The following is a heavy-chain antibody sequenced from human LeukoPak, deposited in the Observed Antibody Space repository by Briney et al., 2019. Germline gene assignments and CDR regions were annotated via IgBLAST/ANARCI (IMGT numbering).Heavy chain of an antibody. CDR2: ISRIGVTT. CDR3: AKEEVPNDY. Sequence: GGSLRLSCAVSGFTLNSNAMCWVRQAPGKGLEWVSAISRIGVTTYYADSVEGRFTISRDTSKNTLYLQMNTLRPEATAVYYCAKEEVPNDYWGQGTLVTVSS. V-gene: IGHV3-23*01. CDR1: GFTLNSNA. J-gene: IGHJ4*02. D-gene: IGHD2-2*01.